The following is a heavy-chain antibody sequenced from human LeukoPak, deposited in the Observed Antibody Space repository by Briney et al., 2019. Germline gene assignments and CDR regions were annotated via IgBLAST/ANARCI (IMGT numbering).Heavy chain of an antibody. CDR1: GASFSSGDQY. CDR2: IHPSGRL. CDR3: ARGQYHLLYWYFDL. V-gene: IGHV4-30-4*08. Sequence: SQTLSLTCTVSGASFSSGDQYWNWIRQSPGKGLEWIGSIHPSGRLYNNPSLESRVTISIDTSKNQFSLKLSSVTAADTAVYYCARGQYHLLYWYFDLWGRGTLVTVSS. D-gene: IGHD2-2*01. J-gene: IGHJ2*01.